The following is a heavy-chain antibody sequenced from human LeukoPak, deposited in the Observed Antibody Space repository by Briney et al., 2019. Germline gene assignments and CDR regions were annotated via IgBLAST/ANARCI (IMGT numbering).Heavy chain of an antibody. CDR2: ITGSGGST. CDR1: GFTFSSYA. Sequence: PGGSLRLSCAASGFTFSSYAMSWVRQAPGKGLEWVSSITGSGGSTYNADSVKGRFTISRDNSKNTLYLQMNSLRVEDTALYYCPKAQGYATSWSPFDYWGQGTLVTVSS. D-gene: IGHD2-2*01. J-gene: IGHJ4*02. CDR3: PKAQGYATSWSPFDY. V-gene: IGHV3-23*01.